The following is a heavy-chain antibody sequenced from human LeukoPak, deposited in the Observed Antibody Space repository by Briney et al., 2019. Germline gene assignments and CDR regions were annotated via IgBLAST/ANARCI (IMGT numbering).Heavy chain of an antibody. CDR1: GFTFSTNY. J-gene: IGHJ4*02. Sequence: GGSLRLSCTASGFTFSTNYMSWVRQAPGKGLEWVSVIYSGGSTYYADSVRGRFTISRDNYKNTLYLQMNSLRAEDTAVYYCARDDDSYGRSHYWGPGTLVIVSA. D-gene: IGHD5-18*01. CDR3: ARDDDSYGRSHY. CDR2: IYSGGST. V-gene: IGHV3-53*01.